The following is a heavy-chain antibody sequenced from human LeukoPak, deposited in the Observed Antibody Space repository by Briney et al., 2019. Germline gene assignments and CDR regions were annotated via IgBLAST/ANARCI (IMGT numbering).Heavy chain of an antibody. CDR2: ISGSGGST. CDR1: GFTFSSYA. V-gene: IGHV3-23*01. D-gene: IGHD6-13*01. CDR3: ANNRGPAAGTLPLSRY. Sequence: GGSLRLSCAASGFTFSSYAMSWVRQAPGKGLEWVSAISGSGGSTYYADPVKGRFTISRDNSTNTLYLQMNSLRAEDTAVYYCANNRGPAAGTLPLSRYWGQGTLVTVSS. J-gene: IGHJ4*02.